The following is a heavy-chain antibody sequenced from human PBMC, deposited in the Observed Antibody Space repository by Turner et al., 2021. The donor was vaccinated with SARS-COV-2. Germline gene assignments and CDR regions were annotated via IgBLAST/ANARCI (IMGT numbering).Heavy chain of an antibody. CDR2: IIPIFGTA. J-gene: IGHJ4*02. Sequence: QVQLVQSGAEVKKPGSSVKVSCKASGGPFSSYAISWVRQAPGQGLEWMGGIIPIFGTANYAQKFQGRVTITADDSTSTAYMELSSLRSEDTAVYYCARGEVGYCSGGRCYSGSYWGQGTLVTVSS. V-gene: IGHV1-69*01. CDR3: ARGEVGYCSGGRCYSGSY. CDR1: GGPFSSYA. D-gene: IGHD2-15*01.